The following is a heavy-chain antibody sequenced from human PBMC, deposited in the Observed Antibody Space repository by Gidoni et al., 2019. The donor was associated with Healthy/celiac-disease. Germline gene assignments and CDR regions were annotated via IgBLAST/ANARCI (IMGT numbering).Heavy chain of an antibody. D-gene: IGHD5-12*01. CDR3: AKDTVGYSGYEDSLFDY. J-gene: IGHJ4*02. V-gene: IGHV3-9*01. Sequence: EVQLVESGGGLVQPGRSLRLSCAASGFTFDDYAMHWVRQAPGKGLEWVSGISWNSGSIGYADSVKGRFTISRDNAKNSLYLQMNSLRAEDTALYYCAKDTVGYSGYEDSLFDYWGQGTLVTVSS. CDR1: GFTFDDYA. CDR2: ISWNSGSI.